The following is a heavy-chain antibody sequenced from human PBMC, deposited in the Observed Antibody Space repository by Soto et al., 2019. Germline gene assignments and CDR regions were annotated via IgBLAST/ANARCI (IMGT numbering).Heavy chain of an antibody. V-gene: IGHV3-23*01. J-gene: IGHJ4*02. CDR2: ISGTGVST. D-gene: IGHD6-13*01. Sequence: EVQLLESGGGLVQPGGSLRLSCAASGFTFSSYAMSWVRQAPGKGLEWVSTISGTGVSTYYADSVKGRFTISRDNSMNSLDLQMNSLTAEDTAVYYCAKDMLMAAAGPLGDIDSWGQGTLVTVSS. CDR3: AKDMLMAAAGPLGDIDS. CDR1: GFTFSSYA.